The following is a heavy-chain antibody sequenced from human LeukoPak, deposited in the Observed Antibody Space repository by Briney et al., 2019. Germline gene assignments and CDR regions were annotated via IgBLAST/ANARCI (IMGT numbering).Heavy chain of an antibody. V-gene: IGHV4-39*01. CDR2: MYHSGST. CDR1: GDSISSTGYY. Sequence: SETLSLTCTVSGDSISSTGYYWGWIRQSPGKGLEWIASMYHSGSTYHNPSLKSRVTISVDTSKNQLSLKLSSVTAADTAIYYCARHEHSASFYGLSWFDPWGQGTLVTVSS. D-gene: IGHD4-17*01. CDR3: ARHEHSASFYGLSWFDP. J-gene: IGHJ5*02.